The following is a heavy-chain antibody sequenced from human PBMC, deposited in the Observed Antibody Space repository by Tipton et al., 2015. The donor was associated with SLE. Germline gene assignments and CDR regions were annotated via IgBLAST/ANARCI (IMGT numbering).Heavy chain of an antibody. Sequence: QLVQSGAEVKKPGASVKVSCKASGYTFTSYGISWVRQAPGQGPEWMGWINPYNGNTKYVQEFQGRVTLTTDPATSTAYMELRSLRSDDTAVYYCARGGAIQLWPYFDYWGQGTLVTVSS. CDR2: INPYNGNT. CDR1: GYTFTSYG. CDR3: ARGGAIQLWPYFDY. J-gene: IGHJ4*02. V-gene: IGHV1-18*01. D-gene: IGHD5-18*01.